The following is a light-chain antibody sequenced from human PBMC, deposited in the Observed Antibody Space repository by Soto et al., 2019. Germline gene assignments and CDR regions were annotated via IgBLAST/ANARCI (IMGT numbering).Light chain of an antibody. CDR3: HQYGSSPYT. J-gene: IGKJ2*01. V-gene: IGKV3-20*01. Sequence: EIVLTQSPGTLSLSPGERATLSCRASQSVSSSYLAWYQQKPGQAPRLLIYGASSRATGIPDRFSGSGSGTDFTLPINRLELEDFAVYYCHQYGSSPYTFGQGTKLE. CDR2: GAS. CDR1: QSVSSSY.